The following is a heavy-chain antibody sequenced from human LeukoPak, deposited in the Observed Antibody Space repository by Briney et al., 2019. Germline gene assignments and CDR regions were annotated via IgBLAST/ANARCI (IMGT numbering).Heavy chain of an antibody. J-gene: IGHJ4*02. CDR1: GFTFNLYG. V-gene: IGHV3-48*01. CDR3: ARVPLGLYCSSTSCYFDY. CDR2: ISSGSPII. D-gene: IGHD2-2*01. Sequence: GGSLRLSCEASGFTFNLYGFSWVRQTPGQGLEWISFISSGSPIIYYAESVRGRFTVSRDNGRNSLYLQMNSLGGDDTAMYYCARVPLGLYCSSTSCYFDYWGQGTLVTVSS.